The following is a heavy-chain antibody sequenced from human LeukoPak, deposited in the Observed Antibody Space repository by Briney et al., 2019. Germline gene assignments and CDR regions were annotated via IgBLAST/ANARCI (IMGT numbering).Heavy chain of an antibody. CDR2: ISGSGGST. CDR1: GFTFSSYA. D-gene: IGHD2-2*01. V-gene: IGHV3-23*01. CDR3: AKDMRYCSSTSCLVFDY. J-gene: IGHJ4*02. Sequence: PGGSLRLPCAASGFTFSSYAMSWVRQAPGKGLEWVSAISGSGGSTYYADSVKGRFTISRDNSKNTLYLQMNSLRAEGTAVYYCAKDMRYCSSTSCLVFDYWGQGTLVTVSS.